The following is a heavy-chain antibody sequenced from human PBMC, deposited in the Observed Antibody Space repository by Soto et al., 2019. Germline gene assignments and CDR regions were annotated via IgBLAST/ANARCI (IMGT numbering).Heavy chain of an antibody. CDR2: MSYDGSNK. Sequence: GGSLRLSCAASGFTFSSYGMHWVRQAPGKGLEWVAVMSYDGSNKYYADSVKGRFTISRDNSKNTLYLQMNSLRAEDTAVYYCAREGGYSGYDFGPSGADYWGQGTLVTVSS. J-gene: IGHJ4*02. CDR1: GFTFSSYG. V-gene: IGHV3-30*03. D-gene: IGHD5-12*01. CDR3: AREGGYSGYDFGPSGADY.